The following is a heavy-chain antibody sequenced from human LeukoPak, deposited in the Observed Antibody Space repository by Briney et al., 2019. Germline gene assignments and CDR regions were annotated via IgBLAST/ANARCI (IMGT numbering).Heavy chain of an antibody. J-gene: IGHJ4*02. CDR2: IYHSGST. Sequence: SQTLSLTCAVSGGSISSGGYSWSWLRQPPGKGLEWIGYIYHSGSTYYNPSLKSRVTISVYRSKNQFSLKLSSVTAADTAVYYCAREREGHFDYWGQGTLVTVSS. CDR3: AREREGHFDY. V-gene: IGHV4-30-2*01. CDR1: GGSISSGGYS.